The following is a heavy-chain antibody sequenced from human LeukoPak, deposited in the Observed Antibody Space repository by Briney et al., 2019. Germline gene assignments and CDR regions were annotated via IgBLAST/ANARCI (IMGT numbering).Heavy chain of an antibody. CDR1: SGSISSSIYY. CDR3: ARNTYSSSWSYFDY. CDR2: IFYSGRA. Sequence: SETLSLTCTVSSGSISSSIYYCGWIRQPPGKGLEWIGSIFYSGRAYYNPSLTSRITISVDTSKNQFSRKLSSVTAADTAVYYCARNTYSSSWSYFDYWGQGTLVTVSS. V-gene: IGHV4-39*01. J-gene: IGHJ4*02. D-gene: IGHD6-13*01.